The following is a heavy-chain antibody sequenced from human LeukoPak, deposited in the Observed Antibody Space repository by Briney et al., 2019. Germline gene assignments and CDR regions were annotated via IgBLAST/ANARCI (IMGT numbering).Heavy chain of an antibody. V-gene: IGHV4-59*01. CDR2: IYYSGST. CDR3: ARGYYGDYVSDSYFQH. Sequence: SETLSLTCTVSGGSISSYYWSWIRQRPGKGLERIGYIYYSGSTNYNPSLKSRVTISVDTSKNQFSLKLSSVTAADTAVYYCARGYYGDYVSDSYFQHWGQGTLVTVSS. CDR1: GGSISSYY. D-gene: IGHD4-17*01. J-gene: IGHJ1*01.